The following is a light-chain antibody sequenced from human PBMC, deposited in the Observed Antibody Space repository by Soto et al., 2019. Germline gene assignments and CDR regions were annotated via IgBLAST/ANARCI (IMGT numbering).Light chain of an antibody. CDR1: SSSIGTHY. Sequence: HSVLTQPPSVSAAPGQRVSISCSGSSSSIGTHYVAWYQQVPGTPPKLLIYDNNKRPSGTPDRFSGSKSGTSATLGITGLQTGDEADYYCGTWDTGLVWVFGGGTKLTVL. J-gene: IGLJ3*02. CDR3: GTWDTGLVWV. CDR2: DNN. V-gene: IGLV1-51*01.